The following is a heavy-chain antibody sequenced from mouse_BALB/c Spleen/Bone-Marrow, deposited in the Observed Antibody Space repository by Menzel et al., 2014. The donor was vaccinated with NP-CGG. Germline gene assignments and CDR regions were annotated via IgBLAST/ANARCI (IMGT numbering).Heavy chain of an antibody. J-gene: IGHJ3*01. CDR3: ARGGSSRAWFAY. Sequence: VKVVESGPGLVAPSQSLSITCTVSEFSLTSYGVHWVRQPPGKGLEWLGVIWAGGSTNYNSALMSRLSISKDNSKSQVFLKTNSLQTDDTAMYYCARGGSSRAWFAYWGQGTLVTVSA. V-gene: IGHV2-9*02. CDR2: IWAGGST. D-gene: IGHD1-1*01. CDR1: EFSLTSYG.